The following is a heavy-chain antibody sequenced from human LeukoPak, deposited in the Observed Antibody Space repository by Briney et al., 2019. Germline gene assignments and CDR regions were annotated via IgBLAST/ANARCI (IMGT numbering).Heavy chain of an antibody. J-gene: IGHJ4*02. CDR1: GGSISSSSYY. V-gene: IGHV4-39*01. D-gene: IGHD1-26*01. CDR3: ARQDGGATSY. CDR2: IYYSGST. Sequence: SETLSLTCTVSGGSISSSSYYWGWIRQPPGKGLEWIGSIYYSGSTYYNPSLKSRVTISVDTSKNQFSLKLSSVTAADAAVYYCARQDGGATSYWGQGTLVTVSS.